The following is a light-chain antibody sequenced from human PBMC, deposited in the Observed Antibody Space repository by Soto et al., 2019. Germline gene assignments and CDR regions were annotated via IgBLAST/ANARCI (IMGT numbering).Light chain of an antibody. CDR2: DVS. CDR3: SSYTSSSTLLYV. J-gene: IGLJ1*01. CDR1: SSDAGGYNY. Sequence: QSVLTQPASVSGSPGQSITISCTGTSSDAGGYNYVSWYQQHPGKAPKLMIYDVSNRPSGVSNRFSGSKSGNTASLTISGLQAEDEADYYCSSYTSSSTLLYVFGTGTKDTVL. V-gene: IGLV2-14*01.